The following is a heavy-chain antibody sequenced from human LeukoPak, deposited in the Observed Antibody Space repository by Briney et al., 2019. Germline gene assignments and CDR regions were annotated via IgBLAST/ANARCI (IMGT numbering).Heavy chain of an antibody. J-gene: IGHJ4*02. CDR3: ALDPYYGSGSPEY. V-gene: IGHV3-48*01. D-gene: IGHD3-10*01. CDR1: GFTFSSFS. CDR2: ISRTSGTI. Sequence: GGSLRLSCAASGFTFSSFSMNWVRQAPGKGLEWVSYISRTSGTIYYVDSVKGRFTISRDNAKNSLYPQMNSLRAEDTAVYYCALDPYYGSGSPEYWGQGTLVTVSS.